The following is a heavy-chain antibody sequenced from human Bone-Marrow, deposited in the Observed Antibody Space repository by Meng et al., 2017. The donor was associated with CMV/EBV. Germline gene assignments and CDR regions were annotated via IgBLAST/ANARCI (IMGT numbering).Heavy chain of an antibody. CDR1: GYTFTGYY. D-gene: IGHD6-19*01. V-gene: IGHV1-2*02. CDR3: ARDIYNSGWLLAF. J-gene: IGHJ1*01. CDR2: IKPNGGAT. Sequence: ASVKVSCKASGYTFTGYYMHWVRQDPGQGLEYIGWIKPNGGATGYTQKFQGRVTMTRDTSISTAYMELSRLTSDDTAKYYCARDIYNSGWLLAFWGQGTLVTVSS.